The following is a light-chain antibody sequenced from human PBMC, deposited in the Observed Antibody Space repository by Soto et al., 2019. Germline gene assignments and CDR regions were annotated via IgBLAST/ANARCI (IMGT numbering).Light chain of an antibody. CDR1: QSISSY. V-gene: IGKV1-39*01. CDR3: QHSYSTPPT. CDR2: AAS. Sequence: DIQMTQSPSSLSASVGDRVTITCRASQSISSYLNWYQQKPGKAPKLLIYAASSLQSGGPSRFSGSGSGTDFTLTISSLQPEDFATYYGQHSYSTPPTFGQGPKVEIK. J-gene: IGKJ1*01.